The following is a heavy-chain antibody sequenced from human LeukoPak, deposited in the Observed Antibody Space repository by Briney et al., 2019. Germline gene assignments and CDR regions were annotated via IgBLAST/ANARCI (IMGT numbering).Heavy chain of an antibody. CDR3: ASGVTTVNDAFDI. CDR1: GGSISSGGYY. V-gene: IGHV4-31*03. Sequence: SETLSLTCTVSGGSISSGGYYWSWIRQHPGKGLEWIGYIYYSGSTYYNPSLKSRVTISVDTSKNQFSLKLSFVTAADTAVYYCASGVTTVNDAFDIWGQGTMVTVSS. D-gene: IGHD4-17*01. CDR2: IYYSGST. J-gene: IGHJ3*02.